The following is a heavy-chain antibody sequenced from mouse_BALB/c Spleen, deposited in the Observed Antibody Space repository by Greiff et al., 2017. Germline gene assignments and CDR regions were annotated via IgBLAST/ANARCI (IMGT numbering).Heavy chain of an antibody. CDR3: ARGTYDFDY. J-gene: IGHJ2*01. CDR1: GYTFTSYV. D-gene: IGHD2-14*01. CDR2: IDPSDSET. V-gene: IGHV1-74*01. Sequence: VQLQQSGPELVKPGASVKMSCKASGYTFTSYVMHWVKQRPGRGLEWIGRIDPSDSETHYNQKFKDKATLTVDKSSSTAYIQLSSLTSEDSAVYYCARGTYDFDYWGQGTTLTVSS.